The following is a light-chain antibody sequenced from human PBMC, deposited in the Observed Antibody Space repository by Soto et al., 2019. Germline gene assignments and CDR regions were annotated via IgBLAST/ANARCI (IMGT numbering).Light chain of an antibody. Sequence: QSALTQPPSASGSPGQSVAISCTGTSNGFGGYNYVSWYQQHPGKAPRLMIYEVTKRPSGVPDRFSGSKSGNTASLTVSGLQAEDEADYYCSSYEGSNNLVFGGGTKVTVL. CDR2: EVT. CDR1: SNGFGGYNY. J-gene: IGLJ2*01. CDR3: SSYEGSNNLV. V-gene: IGLV2-8*01.